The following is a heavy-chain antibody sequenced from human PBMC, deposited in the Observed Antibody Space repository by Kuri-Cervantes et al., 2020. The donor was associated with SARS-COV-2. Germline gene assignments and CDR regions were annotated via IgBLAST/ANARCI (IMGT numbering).Heavy chain of an antibody. Sequence: GGSLRLSCAASGFTFSSYAMHWVRQAPGKGLEWVAVISYDGSNKYYADSVKGRFTISRDNSKNTLYLQMNSLRAEDTAMYYCAAERYEWLAYAYYFDLWGQGTLVTVSS. CDR1: GFTFSSYA. D-gene: IGHD6-19*01. V-gene: IGHV3-30-3*01. J-gene: IGHJ4*02. CDR3: AAERYEWLAYAYYFDL. CDR2: ISYDGSNK.